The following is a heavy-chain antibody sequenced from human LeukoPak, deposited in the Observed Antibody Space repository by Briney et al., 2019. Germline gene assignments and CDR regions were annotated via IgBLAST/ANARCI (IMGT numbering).Heavy chain of an antibody. CDR1: GGSFSGYY. D-gene: IGHD3-22*01. CDR2: INHRGST. CDR3: ARGPMKRRITMIVVVKGNSYFDS. Sequence: SETLSLTCAVYGGSFSGYYWSWMRQPPGKGLEWSGEINHRGSTNYNPSLKSRVTISVDTSKNQFSLKLRSVTAADTAVYYCARGPMKRRITMIVVVKGNSYFDSWGQGTLVTVSS. J-gene: IGHJ4*02. V-gene: IGHV4-34*01.